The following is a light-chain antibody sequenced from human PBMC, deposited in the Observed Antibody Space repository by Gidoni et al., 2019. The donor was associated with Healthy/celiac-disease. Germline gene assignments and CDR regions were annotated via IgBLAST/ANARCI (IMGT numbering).Light chain of an antibody. CDR2: GNS. Sequence: QSVLTQPHSVSGAPGPRVTISCTGSSSNIGAGYDVHWYQQLPGTAPKLLIYGNSNRPSGVPDRFSGSKSGTSASLAITGLQAEDEADYYCQSYDSRLSGVVFGGGTKLTVL. J-gene: IGLJ2*01. CDR3: QSYDSRLSGVV. V-gene: IGLV1-40*01. CDR1: SSNIGAGYD.